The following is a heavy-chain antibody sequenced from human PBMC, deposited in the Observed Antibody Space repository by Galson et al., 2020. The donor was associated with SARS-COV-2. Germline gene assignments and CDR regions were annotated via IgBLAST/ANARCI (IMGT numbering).Heavy chain of an antibody. V-gene: IGHV4-34*01. CDR2: INQSGST. D-gene: IGHD6-13*01. CDR1: VGSFSGYY. CDR3: ARAGIAAAVDLRRNAFDV. Sequence: SETLSLTCAVSVGSFSGYYWTWIRQYPGKGLEWIGEINQSGSTNYNPSLRSRVSMSLDTSKKQFSLQLRSVTAADTAVYYCARAGIAAAVDLRRNAFDVWGQGTMVTVSS. J-gene: IGHJ3*01.